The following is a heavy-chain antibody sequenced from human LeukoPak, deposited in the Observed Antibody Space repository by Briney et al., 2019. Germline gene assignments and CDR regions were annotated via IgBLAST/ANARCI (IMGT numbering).Heavy chain of an antibody. D-gene: IGHD6-13*01. CDR2: IYYSGSS. CDR1: GGSISGYH. V-gene: IGHV4-59*01. CDR3: ARVREQQLAPFDY. J-gene: IGHJ4*02. Sequence: SETLSLTCNVSGGSISGYHWSWIRQPPGKGLEWLGYIYYSGSSNYNPSLKSRVTISVDTSKNQFSLKLSSVTAADTAVYYCARVREQQLAPFDYWGQGTLVTVSS.